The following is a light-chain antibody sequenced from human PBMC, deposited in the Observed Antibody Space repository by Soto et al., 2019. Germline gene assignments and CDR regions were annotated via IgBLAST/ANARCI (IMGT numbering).Light chain of an antibody. Sequence: DIQMTQSPSSLSASVGDRVTITCRASQGITNYLAWYQQKPGRPPKLLIYAASTLRSGVPSRFSGSGSGTDFTLTISNLQPEDVATYCWQKSDTAPLTFGRGTKVEIK. V-gene: IGKV1-27*01. CDR1: QGITNY. J-gene: IGKJ4*01. CDR2: AAS. CDR3: QKSDTAPLT.